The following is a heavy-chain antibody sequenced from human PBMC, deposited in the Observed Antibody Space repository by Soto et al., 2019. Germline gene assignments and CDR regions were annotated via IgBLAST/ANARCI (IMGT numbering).Heavy chain of an antibody. V-gene: IGHV1-69*13. J-gene: IGHJ6*02. D-gene: IGHD6-19*01. CDR3: ASASPSSGWYLDYYYGMDV. CDR1: GGTFSSYA. CDR2: IIPIFGTA. Sequence: SVKVSCKASGGTFSSYAISWVRQAPGQGLEWMGGIIPIFGTANYAQKFQGRVTITADESTSTAYMELSSLRSEDTAVYYCASASPSSGWYLDYYYGMDVWGQGTTVTVSS.